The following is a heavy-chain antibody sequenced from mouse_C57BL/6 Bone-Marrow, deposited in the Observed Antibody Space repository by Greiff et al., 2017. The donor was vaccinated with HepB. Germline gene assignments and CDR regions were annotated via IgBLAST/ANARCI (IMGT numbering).Heavy chain of an antibody. J-gene: IGHJ2*01. CDR1: GYAFSSYW. Sequence: QVHVKQSGAELVKPGASVKISCKASGYAFSSYWMNWVKQRPGKGLEWIGQIYPGDGDTNYNGKFKGKATLTADKSSSTAYMQLSSLTSEDSAVYFCARIQSRDFDYWGQGTTLTVSS. CDR3: ARIQSRDFDY. CDR2: IYPGDGDT. V-gene: IGHV1-80*01.